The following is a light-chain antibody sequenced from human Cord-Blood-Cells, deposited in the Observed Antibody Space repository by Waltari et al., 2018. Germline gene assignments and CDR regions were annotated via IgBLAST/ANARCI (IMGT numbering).Light chain of an antibody. J-gene: IGLJ2*01. CDR2: DVS. CDR3: SSYTSSSTPVV. V-gene: IGLV2-14*01. CDR1: RSDVGGSNY. Sequence: QSALTQPASVSGSPGQSITISCTGTRSDVGGSNYVSRYQQHPGKAPKLMIYDVSNRPSGVSNRFSGSKSGNTASLTISGLQAEDEADYYCSSYTSSSTPVVFGGGTKLTVL.